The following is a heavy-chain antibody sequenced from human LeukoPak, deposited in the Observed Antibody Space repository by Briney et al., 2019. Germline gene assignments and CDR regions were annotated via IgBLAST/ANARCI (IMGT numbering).Heavy chain of an antibody. CDR1: GLTVTNAW. V-gene: IGHV3-21*01. CDR2: ISSSSSYI. D-gene: IGHD6-6*01. CDR3: ARDRSGSSSSFDY. J-gene: IGHJ4*02. Sequence: GGSLRLSCAASGLTVTNAWMNWVRQAPGKGLEWVSSISSSSSYIYYADSVKGRFTISRDNPKNSLYLQMNSLRAEDTAVYYCARDRSGSSSSFDYWGQGTLVTVSS.